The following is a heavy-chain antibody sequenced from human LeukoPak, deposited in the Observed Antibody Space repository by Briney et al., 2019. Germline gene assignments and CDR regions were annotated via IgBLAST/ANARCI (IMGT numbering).Heavy chain of an antibody. Sequence: HWASVKVSCKVSGYTLTELSMHWVRQAPGQGLEWMGIINPTGGSTSYAQKFQGRVTMTRDTSTSTVYMELSSLRSEDTALYYCARDDARYYDSSGYPYNAFDIWGQGTMVTVSS. CDR1: GYTLTELS. J-gene: IGHJ3*02. CDR3: ARDDARYYDSSGYPYNAFDI. D-gene: IGHD3-22*01. V-gene: IGHV1-46*01. CDR2: INPTGGST.